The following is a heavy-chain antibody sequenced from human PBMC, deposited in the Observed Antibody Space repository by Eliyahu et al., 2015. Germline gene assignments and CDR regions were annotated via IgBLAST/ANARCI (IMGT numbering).Heavy chain of an antibody. CDR3: VKGDFCSTGTCYIFDY. D-gene: IGHD2-8*02. CDR1: GFTXDXXA. Sequence: EVHLVESGGGLVQPGXSLRLSXAASGFTXDXXAMHWVRQXPGRGLEXVSTISWKSGDIDYADSVKGRFTISRDNAKNSLYLQMNSLRHEDTALYYCVKGDFCSTGTCYIFDYWGQGTLVTVSS. CDR2: ISWKSGDI. J-gene: IGHJ4*02. V-gene: IGHV3-9*01.